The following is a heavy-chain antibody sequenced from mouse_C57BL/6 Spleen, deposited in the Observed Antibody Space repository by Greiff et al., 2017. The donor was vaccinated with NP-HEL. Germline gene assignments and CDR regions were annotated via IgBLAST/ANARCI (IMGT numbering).Heavy chain of an antibody. CDR3: ATTVVDWYFDV. D-gene: IGHD1-1*01. V-gene: IGHV1-18*01. Sequence: VQLQQSGPELVKPGASVKIPCKASGYTFTDYNMDWVKQSHGKSLEWIGDINPNNGGTIYNQKFKGKATLTVDKSSSTAYMELRSLTSEDTAVYYCATTVVDWYFDVWGTGTTVTVSS. J-gene: IGHJ1*03. CDR1: GYTFTDYN. CDR2: INPNNGGT.